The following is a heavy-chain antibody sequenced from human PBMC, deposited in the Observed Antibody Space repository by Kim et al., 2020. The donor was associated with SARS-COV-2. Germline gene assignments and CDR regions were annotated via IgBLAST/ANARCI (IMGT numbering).Heavy chain of an antibody. V-gene: IGHV4-39*01. CDR1: GGSISSSSYY. D-gene: IGHD5-18*01. CDR2: IYYSGST. CDR3: ASPPGYSYGHGAFDI. J-gene: IGHJ3*02. Sequence: SETLSLTCTVSGGSISSSSYYWGWIRQPPGKGLEWIGSIYYSGSTYYNPSLKSRVTISVDTSKNQFSPKLSSVTAADTAVYYCASPPGYSYGHGAFDIWGQGTMVTVSS.